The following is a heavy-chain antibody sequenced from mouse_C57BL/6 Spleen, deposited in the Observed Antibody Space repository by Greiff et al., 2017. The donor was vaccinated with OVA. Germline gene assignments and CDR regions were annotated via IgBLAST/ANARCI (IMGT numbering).Heavy chain of an antibody. CDR2: IRNKANNHAT. Sequence: DVKLVESGGGLVQPGGSMKLSCAASGFTFSDAWMDWVRQSPEKGLEWVAEIRNKANNHATYYAESVKGRFTISRDDSKSSVYLQMNSLRAEDTGIYYCTSDGSSLGAMDYWGQGTSVTVSS. J-gene: IGHJ4*01. CDR1: GFTFSDAW. CDR3: TSDGSSLGAMDY. D-gene: IGHD1-1*01. V-gene: IGHV6-6*01.